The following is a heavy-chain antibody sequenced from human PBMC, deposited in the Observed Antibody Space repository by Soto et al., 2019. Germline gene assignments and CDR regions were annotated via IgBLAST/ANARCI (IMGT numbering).Heavy chain of an antibody. V-gene: IGHV3-23*01. CDR1: KFTFSSYA. CDR3: ARGSITTAYMDV. D-gene: IGHD1-1*01. CDR2: IGVSGGTT. J-gene: IGHJ6*03. Sequence: GGSLRLSCAASKFTFSSYAMSWVRQAPGKGLQWVSIIGVSGGTTYYADSVKGRFTISRDNSRNTLFLQMSSLRAEDTAVYHCARGSITTAYMDVWGKGTTVTVSS.